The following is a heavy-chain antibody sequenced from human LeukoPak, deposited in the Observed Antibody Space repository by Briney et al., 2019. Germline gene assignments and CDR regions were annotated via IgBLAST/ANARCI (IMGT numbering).Heavy chain of an antibody. D-gene: IGHD1-26*01. Sequence: PGGSLRLSCAASGFTFSSYGMHWDRQAPGKGLEWVAVISYDGSNKYYADSVKGRFTISRDNSKITLYLQMNSLRAEDTAVYYCAKAGGSRGYYFDYWGQGTLVTVSS. CDR2: ISYDGSNK. CDR3: AKAGGSRGYYFDY. J-gene: IGHJ4*02. CDR1: GFTFSSYG. V-gene: IGHV3-30*18.